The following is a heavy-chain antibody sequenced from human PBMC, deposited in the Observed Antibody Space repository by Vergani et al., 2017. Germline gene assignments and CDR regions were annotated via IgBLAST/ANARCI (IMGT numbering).Heavy chain of an antibody. CDR1: GFTFSSYS. V-gene: IGHV3-21*01. CDR3: ARVGIAVAGRLSN. D-gene: IGHD6-19*01. Sequence: EVQLVESGGGLVKPGGSLRLSCAASGFTFSSYSMNWVRQAPGKGLEWVSSISSSSSYIYYADSVKGRFTISRDNAKNSLYLQMNSLRAEDTAVYYCARVGIAVAGRLSNWGQGTLVTVSS. CDR2: ISSSSSYI. J-gene: IGHJ4*02.